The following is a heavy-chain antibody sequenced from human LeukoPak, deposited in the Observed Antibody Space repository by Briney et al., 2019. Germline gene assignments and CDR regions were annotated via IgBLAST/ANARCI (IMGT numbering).Heavy chain of an antibody. V-gene: IGHV3-23*01. CDR2: ITGSGRST. D-gene: IGHD3-9*01. CDR1: GFTFANDG. J-gene: IGHJ4*02. CDR3: TKFSAPRDWFPED. Sequence: GGSLRLSCAASGFTFANDGLSWVRQAPGKGLDWVSAITGSGRSTYYADSVQGRFTISRDNSKYVMYLQMNSLRVEDTAIYYCTKFSAPRDWFPEDWGQGTLVTVSS.